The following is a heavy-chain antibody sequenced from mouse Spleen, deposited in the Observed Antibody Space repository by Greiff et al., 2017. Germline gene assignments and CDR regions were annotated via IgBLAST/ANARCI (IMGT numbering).Heavy chain of an antibody. CDR3: ARELDDYDGGNYFDY. V-gene: IGHV1-55*01. D-gene: IGHD2-4*01. CDR1: GYTFTSYW. Sequence: VQLQQSGAELVKPGASVKMSCKASGYTFTSYWITWVKQRPGQGLEWIGDIYPGSGSTNYNEKFKSKATLTVDTSSSTAYMQLSSLTSEDSAVYYCARELDDYDGGNYFDYWGQGTTLTVSS. J-gene: IGHJ2*01. CDR2: IYPGSGST.